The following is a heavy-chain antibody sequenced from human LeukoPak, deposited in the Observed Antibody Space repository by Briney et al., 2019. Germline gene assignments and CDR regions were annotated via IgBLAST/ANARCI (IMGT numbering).Heavy chain of an antibody. CDR1: GYTFTGYY. V-gene: IGHV1-2*02. CDR2: INPKSGGA. J-gene: IGHJ5*02. Sequence: ASVKVSCKASGYTFTGYYMHWVRQAPGVGLEWMGYINPKSGGAIYSQKFQGRVTMTRDTSISTVYMELSSLRSEDTAVYYCARSGNLYDYVWGSYRNNWFDPWGQGTLVTVSS. CDR3: ARSGNLYDYVWGSYRNNWFDP. D-gene: IGHD3-16*02.